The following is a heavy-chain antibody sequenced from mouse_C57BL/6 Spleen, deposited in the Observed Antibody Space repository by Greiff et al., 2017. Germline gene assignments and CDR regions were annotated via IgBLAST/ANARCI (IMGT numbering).Heavy chain of an antibody. D-gene: IGHD1-1*01. Sequence: VQLQQSGAELVKPGASVKLSCTASGFNIKDYYMHWVKQRTEQGLEWIGRIDPEDGETKYAPKFQGKATIPADTSSNTAYLQLSSLTSEDTAVYYCAYGSRHWYFDVWGTGTTVTVSS. CDR2: IDPEDGET. V-gene: IGHV14-2*01. CDR1: GFNIKDYY. J-gene: IGHJ1*03. CDR3: AYGSRHWYFDV.